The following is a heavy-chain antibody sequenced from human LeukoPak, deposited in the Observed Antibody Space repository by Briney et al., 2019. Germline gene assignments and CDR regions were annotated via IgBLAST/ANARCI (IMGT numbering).Heavy chain of an antibody. CDR1: GFTFSSYA. Sequence: GGSLRLSCTVSGFTFSSYAMSWVRQAPGKGLEWVSAISSTGGNTYHADSVKGRFTISRDNSKNTLYLQMNSLRVEDTAVYYCARRGESTNYGDYRFDSWGQGTLVIVSS. D-gene: IGHD4-17*01. J-gene: IGHJ4*02. CDR3: ARRGESTNYGDYRFDS. CDR2: ISSTGGNT. V-gene: IGHV3-23*01.